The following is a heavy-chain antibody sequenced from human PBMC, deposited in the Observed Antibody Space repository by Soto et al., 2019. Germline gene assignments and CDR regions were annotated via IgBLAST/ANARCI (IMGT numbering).Heavy chain of an antibody. J-gene: IGHJ6*03. D-gene: IGHD2-15*01. V-gene: IGHV3-66*01. CDR2: IYSGGST. CDR1: GFTVSSNY. Sequence: GGSLRLSCAASGFTVSSNYMSWVRQAPGKGLEWVSVIYSGGSTYYADSVKGRFTISRDNSKNTLYLQMNSLRAEDTAVYYCARDCGGSCYSNYYYYMDVWGKGTTVTVSS. CDR3: ARDCGGSCYSNYYYYMDV.